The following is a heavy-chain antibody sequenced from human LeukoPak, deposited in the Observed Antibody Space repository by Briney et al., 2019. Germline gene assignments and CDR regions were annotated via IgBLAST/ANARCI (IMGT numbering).Heavy chain of an antibody. CDR3: ARRAGTWAGGENKNFDY. CDR1: GGSFSGYY. J-gene: IGHJ4*02. Sequence: PSETLSLTCAVYGGSFSGYYWSWIRQPPGKGLEWIGEINHSGSTNYNPSLKSRVTISVDTSKNQFSLKLSSVTAADTAVYYCARRAGTWAGGENKNFDYWGQGTLVTVSS. V-gene: IGHV4-34*01. D-gene: IGHD3-16*01. CDR2: INHSGST.